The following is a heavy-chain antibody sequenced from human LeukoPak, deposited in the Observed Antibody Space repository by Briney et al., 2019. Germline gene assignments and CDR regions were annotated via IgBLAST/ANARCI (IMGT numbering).Heavy chain of an antibody. J-gene: IGHJ4*02. V-gene: IGHV3-30*18. D-gene: IGHD3-22*01. Sequence: PGRSLRLSCAASGFTFSSYGMHWVRQAPGKGLEWVAVISYDGSNKYYADSMKGRFTISRDNSKNTLYLQMNSLRAEDTAVYYCAKAVVPVISQHYFDYWGQGTLVTVSS. CDR1: GFTFSSYG. CDR3: AKAVVPVISQHYFDY. CDR2: ISYDGSNK.